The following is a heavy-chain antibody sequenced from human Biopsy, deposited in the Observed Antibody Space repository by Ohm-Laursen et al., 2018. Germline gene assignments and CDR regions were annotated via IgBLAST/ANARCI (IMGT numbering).Heavy chain of an antibody. J-gene: IGHJ6*02. V-gene: IGHV3-9*01. Sequence: SLRLSCAASGFKFHDYAMHWVRQRPGKGLEWVSGISWISRNTGYADSVKGRFTITRDNAKKSLYLQMNSLRPEDTALYYCARDRGQNYYDSTGYYNGMDVWGRGTTVTVAS. CDR3: ARDRGQNYYDSTGYYNGMDV. D-gene: IGHD3-22*01. CDR1: GFKFHDYA. CDR2: ISWISRNT.